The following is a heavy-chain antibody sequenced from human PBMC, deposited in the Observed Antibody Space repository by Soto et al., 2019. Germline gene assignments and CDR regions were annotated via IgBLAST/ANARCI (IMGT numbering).Heavy chain of an antibody. CDR3: ARLNYYFHY. D-gene: IGHD1-20*01. CDR2: IYRAGNT. V-gene: IGHV4-59*08. J-gene: IGHJ4*02. Sequence: QVQLQESGPGLVKPSETLSLTCTVSGDSITAYYWSWIRQSPGKGLEWIGYIYRAGNTNYTPSLGSRVSMSVDTSRNRFSLKLRSVTAADTAIYYCARLNYYFHYWGQGTLVTVSS. CDR1: GDSITAYY.